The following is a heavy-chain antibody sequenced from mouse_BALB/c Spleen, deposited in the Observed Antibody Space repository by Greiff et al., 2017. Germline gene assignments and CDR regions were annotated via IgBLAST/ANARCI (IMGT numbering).Heavy chain of an antibody. J-gene: IGHJ3*01. V-gene: IGHV6-6*02. CDR1: GFTFSNYW. CDR3: TRDGNYRFAY. CDR2: IRLKSNNYAT. D-gene: IGHD2-1*01. Sequence: EVKLMESGGGLVQPGGSMKLSCVASGFTFSNYWMNWVRQSPEKGLEWVAEIRLKSNNYATHYAESVKGRFTISRDDSKSSVYLQMNNLRAEDTGIYYCTRDGNYRFAYWGQGTLVTVSA.